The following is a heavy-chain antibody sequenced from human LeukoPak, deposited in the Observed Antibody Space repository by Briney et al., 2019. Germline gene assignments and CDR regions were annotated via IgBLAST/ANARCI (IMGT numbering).Heavy chain of an antibody. CDR2: INHSGST. CDR3: ARGPRPGIAAAGWGEKYFQH. V-gene: IGHV4-39*07. CDR1: GGSIATGSYY. D-gene: IGHD6-13*01. J-gene: IGHJ1*01. Sequence: SQTLSLTCTVSGGSIATGSYYWSWIRQPPGKGLEWIGEINHSGSTNYNPSLKSRVTISVDTSKNQFSLKLSSVTAADTAVYYCARGPRPGIAAAGWGEKYFQHWGQGTLVTVSS.